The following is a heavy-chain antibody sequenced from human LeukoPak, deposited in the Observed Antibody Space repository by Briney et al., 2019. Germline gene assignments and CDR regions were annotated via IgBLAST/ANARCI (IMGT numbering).Heavy chain of an antibody. CDR2: IYYSGST. J-gene: IGHJ6*03. V-gene: IGHV4-39*01. Sequence: PSETLSLTCTVSGGSISSSSYYWGWIREPPGKGLEWIGSIYYSGSTYYNPSPKRRVTITLDTAKNQFSRELSSVTAADTAVYYCARYYDSSGYNRHYYYYYMDVWGKGTTVTVSS. CDR3: ARYYDSSGYNRHYYYYYMDV. D-gene: IGHD3-22*01. CDR1: GGSISSSSYY.